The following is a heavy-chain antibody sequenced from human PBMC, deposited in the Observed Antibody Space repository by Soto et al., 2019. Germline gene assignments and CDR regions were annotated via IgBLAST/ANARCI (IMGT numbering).Heavy chain of an antibody. J-gene: IGHJ5*02. CDR3: AKSFMRYGDYEVRWFDP. Sequence: QVQLQESGPGLVKPSGTLSLTCAVSGGSISSSNWWSWVRQPPGKGLEWIGEIYHSGSTNYNPSLKSRGTISVDKSKNQFSLKLSSVTAADTAVYYCAKSFMRYGDYEVRWFDPWGQGTLVTVSS. D-gene: IGHD4-17*01. CDR2: IYHSGST. V-gene: IGHV4-4*02. CDR1: GGSISSSNW.